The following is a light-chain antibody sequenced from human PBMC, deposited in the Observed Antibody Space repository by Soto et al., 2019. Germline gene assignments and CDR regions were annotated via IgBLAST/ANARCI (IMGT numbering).Light chain of an antibody. CDR1: SSDVGAYIY. Sequence: QSALTQPASVSGSPGQSITISCTGTSSDVGAYIYVSWYQHHPGKAPKVMIYEVTNRPSGVSDRFSGSKSGYTASLTISGLQAEDEADYYCNSHTSGDFRVFGTGTKLTVL. J-gene: IGLJ1*01. CDR2: EVT. V-gene: IGLV2-14*01. CDR3: NSHTSGDFRV.